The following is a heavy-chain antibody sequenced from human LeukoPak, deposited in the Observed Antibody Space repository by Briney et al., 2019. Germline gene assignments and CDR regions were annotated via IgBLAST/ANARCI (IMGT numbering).Heavy chain of an antibody. CDR1: GGSISSSSYY. D-gene: IGHD6-19*01. CDR3: ARTTVAGAGNYYYYYYGMDV. Sequence: PSETLSLTCTVSGGSISSSSYYWGWIRQPPGKGLEWIGSIYYSGSTYYNPSLKSRVTISVDTSKNQFSLKLSSVTAADTAVYYCARTTVAGAGNYYYYYYGMDVWGQGTTVTVSS. V-gene: IGHV4-39*07. CDR2: IYYSGST. J-gene: IGHJ6*02.